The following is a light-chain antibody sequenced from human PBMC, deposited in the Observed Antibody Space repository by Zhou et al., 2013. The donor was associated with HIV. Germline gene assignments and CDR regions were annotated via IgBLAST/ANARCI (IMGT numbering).Light chain of an antibody. CDR3: QQSYSTPSS. CDR2: TAF. J-gene: IGKJ2*04. CDR1: QSISSY. V-gene: IGKV1-39*01. Sequence: DIQMTQSPSSLSASVGDRVTITCRASQSISSYLNWYQQKPGKAPELLIYTAFSLQSGVPSRFSGSGSGTDFTLTISSLQPEDFATYYCQQSYSTPSSFGQGTKLEI.